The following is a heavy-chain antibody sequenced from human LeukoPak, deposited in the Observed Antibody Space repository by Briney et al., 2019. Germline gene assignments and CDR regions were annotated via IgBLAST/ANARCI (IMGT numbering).Heavy chain of an antibody. Sequence: PGGSLRLSCAASGFTFSSYAMSWVRQAPGKGLEWVSTITGSGGSTYYADSVKGRFTISRDNSKNTLYLQMGSLRAEDTALYYCAKDLPTAGGIGWYFDLWGRGTLVTVSS. V-gene: IGHV3-23*01. J-gene: IGHJ2*01. CDR3: AKDLPTAGGIGWYFDL. D-gene: IGHD6-13*01. CDR1: GFTFSSYA. CDR2: ITGSGGST.